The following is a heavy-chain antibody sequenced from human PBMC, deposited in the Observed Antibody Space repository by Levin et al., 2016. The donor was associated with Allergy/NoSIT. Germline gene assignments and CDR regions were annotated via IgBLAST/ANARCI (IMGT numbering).Heavy chain of an antibody. J-gene: IGHJ4*02. CDR2: INHRGIT. Sequence: SETLSLTCAVYGGSFSGYYWSWIRQPPGKGLEWIGEINHRGITNYNPSLKSRVTISVDTSKNQFSLKLSSVTAADTAVYYCARDGGSRMATIPQAVYWGQGTLVTVSS. CDR3: ARDGGSRMATIPQAVY. CDR1: GGSFSGYY. V-gene: IGHV4-34*01. D-gene: IGHD5-24*01.